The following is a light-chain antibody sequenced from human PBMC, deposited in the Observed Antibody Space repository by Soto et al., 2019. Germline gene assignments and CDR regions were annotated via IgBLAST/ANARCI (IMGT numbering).Light chain of an antibody. CDR2: AAS. Sequence: LGRAQSPDTLSVSPGERATLSCRASQSVSDRVVWYQQKSGQAPSLLIYAASTRAAGVPARFSGSGSGTEFTLTISSLQSEDFAVYFRQQYADWPKTFGQGTKV. CDR1: QSVSDR. CDR3: QQYADWPKT. V-gene: IGKV3-15*01. J-gene: IGKJ1*01.